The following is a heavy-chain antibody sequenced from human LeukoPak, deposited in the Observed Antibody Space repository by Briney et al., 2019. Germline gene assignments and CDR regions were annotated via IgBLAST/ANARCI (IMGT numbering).Heavy chain of an antibody. Sequence: GGSLRLSCEGSGFPFSSYEMNWLRQAPGKGLEWVSHIDSGGITIYYADSVKGRFTISRDNAKNSIYLQMDSLRVEDTAIYYCARDFVGDLLDYWGQGTPVTVSS. CDR3: ARDFVGDLLDY. D-gene: IGHD4-17*01. CDR1: GFPFSSYE. J-gene: IGHJ4*02. V-gene: IGHV3-48*03. CDR2: IDSGGITI.